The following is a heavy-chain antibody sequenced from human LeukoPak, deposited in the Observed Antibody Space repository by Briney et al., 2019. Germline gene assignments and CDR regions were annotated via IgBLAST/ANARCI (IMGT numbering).Heavy chain of an antibody. D-gene: IGHD6-13*01. J-gene: IGHJ5*02. CDR1: GFTFSSYA. CDR2: ISGSGGST. Sequence: QPGGSLRLSCAASGFTFSSYAMSWVRQAPGKGLEWVSAISGSGGSTYYADSVKGRFTISRDNSKNTLYLQMNSLRAEDTAVYYCATHSSWQPNWFDPWGQETLVTVSS. CDR3: ATHSSWQPNWFDP. V-gene: IGHV3-23*01.